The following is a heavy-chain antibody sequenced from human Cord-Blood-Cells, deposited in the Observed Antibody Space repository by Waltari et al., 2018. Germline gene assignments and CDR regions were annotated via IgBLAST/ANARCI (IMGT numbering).Heavy chain of an antibody. Sequence: QVQLQESGPGLVKPSETLSLTCAVPGYSIRRGYFWGWTRPPPGKGLEWIGSIYHSGSTYYNPSLKSRVTISVDTSKNQFSLKLSSVTAADTAVYYCATNYYDFWSGYYGAFDIWGQGTMVTVSS. V-gene: IGHV4-38-2*01. D-gene: IGHD3-3*01. CDR1: GYSIRRGYF. CDR3: ATNYYDFWSGYYGAFDI. J-gene: IGHJ3*02. CDR2: IYHSGST.